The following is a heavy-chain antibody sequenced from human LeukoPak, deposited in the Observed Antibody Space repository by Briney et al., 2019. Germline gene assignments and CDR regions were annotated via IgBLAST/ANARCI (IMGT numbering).Heavy chain of an antibody. Sequence: SQTLSLTCAISGDSVSSDSAAWNWIRQSPSRGLEWLGRTYYRSKWYNDYALSVKSRITINPDTSKSQFSLQLNSVTPEDTAVYYCARGRPAAGQYYFDYWGQGTLVTVSS. CDR2: TYYRSKWYN. V-gene: IGHV6-1*01. CDR3: ARGRPAAGQYYFDY. D-gene: IGHD6-13*01. J-gene: IGHJ4*02. CDR1: GDSVSSDSAA.